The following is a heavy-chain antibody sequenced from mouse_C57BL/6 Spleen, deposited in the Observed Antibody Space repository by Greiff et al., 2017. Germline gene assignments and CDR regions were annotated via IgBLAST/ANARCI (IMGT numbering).Heavy chain of an antibody. Sequence: VQLQQPGAELVRPGSSVKLSCKASGYTFTSYWMHWVKQRPIQGLEWIGNIDPSDSETHYNQKFKDKATLTVAKSSSTAYMQLSSLTSKDAAVYYCARSLYEGSLWVFDYWGQGTTLTVSS. J-gene: IGHJ2*01. CDR3: ARSLYEGSLWVFDY. CDR2: IDPSDSET. D-gene: IGHD2-3*01. CDR1: GYTFTSYW. V-gene: IGHV1-52*01.